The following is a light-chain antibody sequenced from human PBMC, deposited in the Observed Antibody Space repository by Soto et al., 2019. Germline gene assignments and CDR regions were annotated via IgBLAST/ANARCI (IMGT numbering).Light chain of an antibody. CDR2: LGS. CDR1: QSLVHSNGYNY. CDR3: MQALQTPPT. Sequence: DVVMTQSPLSLPVTPGEPASISCRSSQSLVHSNGYNYLDWYLQKPGQSPQLLIYLGSNRASGGPDRISGSGSGTDFTLKISRVEAEDVGVYYCMQALQTPPTFGQGTKVDIK. J-gene: IGKJ1*01. V-gene: IGKV2-28*01.